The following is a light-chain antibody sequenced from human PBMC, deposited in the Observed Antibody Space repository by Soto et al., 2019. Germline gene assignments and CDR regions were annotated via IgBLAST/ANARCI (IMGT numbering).Light chain of an antibody. Sequence: QSAQTQPASVSGSPGQSITISCTGTRSDVGGYNHVSWYQQHPGKAPKLMIYDVNKRPSGVSNHFSGSKSGNTASLTISGLQVEDEADYYCCSYAGSSTGVFGGGTKLTVL. CDR3: CSYAGSSTGV. V-gene: IGLV2-23*02. CDR1: RSDVGGYNH. J-gene: IGLJ3*02. CDR2: DVN.